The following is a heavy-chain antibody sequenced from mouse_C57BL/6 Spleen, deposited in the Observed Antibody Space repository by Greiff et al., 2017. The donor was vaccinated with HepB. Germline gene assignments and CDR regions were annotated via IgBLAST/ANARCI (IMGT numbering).Heavy chain of an antibody. J-gene: IGHJ2*01. V-gene: IGHV5-6*01. CDR3: ASHRDYSNYEGLFGD. CDR2: ISSGGSYT. Sequence: EVKVVESGGDLVKPGGSLKLSCAASGFTFSSYGMSWVRQTPDKRLEWVATISSGGSYTYYPDSVKGRFTISRDNAKNTLYLQMSSLKSEDTAMYYCASHRDYSNYEGLFGDWGQGTTLTVSS. CDR1: GFTFSSYG. D-gene: IGHD2-5*01.